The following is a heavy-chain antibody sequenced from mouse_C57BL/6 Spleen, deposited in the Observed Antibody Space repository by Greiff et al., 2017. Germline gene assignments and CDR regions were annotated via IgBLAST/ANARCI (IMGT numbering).Heavy chain of an antibody. V-gene: IGHV1-50*01. Sequence: QVQLQQPGAELVKPGASVKLSCKASGYTFTSYWMQWVKQRPGQGLEWIGEIDPSDSYTNYNQKFKGKATLTVDTSSSTAYMQHSSLTSEDSAVYYCARSLTGGAMEYWGQGTSVTVAT. D-gene: IGHD4-1*01. J-gene: IGHJ4*01. CDR1: GYTFTSYW. CDR2: IDPSDSYT. CDR3: ARSLTGGAMEY.